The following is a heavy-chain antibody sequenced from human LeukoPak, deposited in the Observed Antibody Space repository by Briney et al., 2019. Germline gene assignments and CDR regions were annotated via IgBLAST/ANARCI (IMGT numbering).Heavy chain of an antibody. J-gene: IGHJ4*02. CDR3: ARDYYGSGSYRPFDY. CDR2: INPNSGGT. CDR1: GYTFTSYG. D-gene: IGHD3-10*01. V-gene: IGHV1-2*02. Sequence: ASVKVSCKASGYTFTSYGINWVRQAPGQGLEWMGWINPNSGGTNYAQKFQGRVTMTRDTSISTAYMELSRLRSDDTAVYYCARDYYGSGSYRPFDYWGQGTLVTVSS.